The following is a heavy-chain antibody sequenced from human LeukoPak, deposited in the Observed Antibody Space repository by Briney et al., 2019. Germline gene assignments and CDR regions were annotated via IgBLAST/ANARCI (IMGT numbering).Heavy chain of an antibody. CDR1: GYTFTGYY. D-gene: IGHD4-17*01. CDR2: INPNSGGT. J-gene: IGHJ4*02. Sequence: ASVKVSCKASGYTFTGYYMHWVRQTPGQGLEWMGWINPNSGGTNYAQKFQGRVTMTRDTSISTAYMELSRLRSDDTAVYYCATRSNDYGDAFDYWGQGTLVTVSS. CDR3: ATRSNDYGDAFDY. V-gene: IGHV1-2*02.